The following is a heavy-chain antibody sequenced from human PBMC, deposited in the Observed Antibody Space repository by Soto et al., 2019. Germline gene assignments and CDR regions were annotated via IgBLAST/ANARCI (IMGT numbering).Heavy chain of an antibody. D-gene: IGHD4-4*01. CDR1: GFTFSNAW. J-gene: IGHJ6*02. CDR2: IKSKTDGGTT. V-gene: IGHV3-15*01. Sequence: VGALRLSCAASGFTFSNAWMSWVRQAPGKGLEWVGRIKSKTDGGTTDYAAPVKGRFTISRDDSKNTLYLQMNSLKTEDTAVYYCTTDETSNPTHVYYYYGMDVWGQGTTVTVSS. CDR3: TTDETSNPTHVYYYYGMDV.